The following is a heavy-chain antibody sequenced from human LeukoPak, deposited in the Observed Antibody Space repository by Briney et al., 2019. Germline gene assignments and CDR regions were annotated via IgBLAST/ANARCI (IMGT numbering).Heavy chain of an antibody. J-gene: IGHJ3*02. D-gene: IGHD1-26*01. V-gene: IGHV3-48*01. CDR1: GFTFSSYS. CDR2: ISSSSSTI. CDR3: ARDRRPYSGSYYGAFDI. Sequence: GGSLRLSCAASGFTFSSYSMNWVRQAPGKGLEWVSYISSSSSTIYYADSVKGRFTISRDNAKNSLYLQMNSLRAEDTAAYYCARDRRPYSGSYYGAFDIWGQGTMVTVSS.